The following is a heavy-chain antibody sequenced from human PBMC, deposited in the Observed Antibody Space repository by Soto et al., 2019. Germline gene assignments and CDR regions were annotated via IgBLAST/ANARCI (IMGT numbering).Heavy chain of an antibody. CDR3: ASPKIAFYNWFDP. Sequence: SETLSLTCTVSGGSISSTSYYWGWIRQPPGKGLEWIGTIYYSGSTFYNPSLKSRVTISVDTSKNQFSLKLTSVTAADTAVYYCASPKIAFYNWFDPWGQGTLVTVSS. D-gene: IGHD3-3*02. CDR2: IYYSGST. V-gene: IGHV4-39*01. J-gene: IGHJ5*02. CDR1: GGSISSTSYY.